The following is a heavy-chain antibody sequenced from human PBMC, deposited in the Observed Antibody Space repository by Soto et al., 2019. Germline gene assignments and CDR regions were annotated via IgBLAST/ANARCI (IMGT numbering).Heavy chain of an antibody. J-gene: IGHJ4*02. Sequence: QVQLQESGPGLVRPSQTLSLTCTVSGGSISSGDYYWSWIRQHPGRGLEWIGYVYYSGITFYNPSLHSRLTISVDTSKNQFYLRLGSVTAADTGVYYCAREMFSRTWYPGDWGQGTLVTVSS. CDR1: GGSISSGDYY. CDR2: VYYSGIT. V-gene: IGHV4-31*03. D-gene: IGHD6-13*01. CDR3: AREMFSRTWYPGD.